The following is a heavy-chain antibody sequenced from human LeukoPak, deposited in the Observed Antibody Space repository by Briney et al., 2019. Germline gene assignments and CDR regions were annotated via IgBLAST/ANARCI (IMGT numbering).Heavy chain of an antibody. Sequence: GASVKVSCKASGYTISSYGITWVRQAPGQGLEWMGWMNPNSGNTAYAQKFQGRVTMTRDTSISTIYMELSSLRSEDTAVYYCARSLRGWYKDYWGQGTLVTVSS. D-gene: IGHD6-19*01. CDR2: MNPNSGNT. J-gene: IGHJ4*02. V-gene: IGHV1-8*02. CDR1: GYTISSYG. CDR3: ARSLRGWYKDY.